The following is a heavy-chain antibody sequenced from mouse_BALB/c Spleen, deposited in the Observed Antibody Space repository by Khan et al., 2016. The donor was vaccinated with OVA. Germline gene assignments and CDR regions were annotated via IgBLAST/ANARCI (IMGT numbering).Heavy chain of an antibody. CDR2: INPSTVYT. V-gene: IGHV1-7*01. D-gene: IGHD2-1*01. CDR1: GYTFINYW. CDR3: ARRGLLWDFDY. Sequence: VRLQQSGAELAKPGASVKMSCKASGYTFINYWILWIKQRPGQGLEWIGYINPSTVYTEYNQNFKDKATLTADKSSSTAYMQLSSLTSEVSTVYYCARRGLLWDFDYWGQGTTLTVSS. J-gene: IGHJ2*01.